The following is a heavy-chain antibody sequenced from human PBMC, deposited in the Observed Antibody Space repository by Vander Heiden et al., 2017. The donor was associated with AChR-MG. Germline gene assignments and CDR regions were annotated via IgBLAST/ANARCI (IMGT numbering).Heavy chain of an antibody. D-gene: IGHD4-17*01. V-gene: IGHV3-66*01. CDR2: SYSGGST. CDR3: ARGTTVTTSDY. CDR1: GFTVSSNY. Sequence: EVQLVESGGGLVQPGGSLRLSCAASGFTVSSNYMSWVRQAPGKGLEWVSVSYSGGSTYYADSVKGRFTISRDNSKNTVYLQMNSLRVEDTAVYYCARGTTVTTSDYWGQGTLVTVSS. J-gene: IGHJ4*02.